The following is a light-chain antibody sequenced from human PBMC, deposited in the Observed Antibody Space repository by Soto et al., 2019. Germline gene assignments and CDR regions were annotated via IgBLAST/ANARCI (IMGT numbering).Light chain of an antibody. CDR2: DAS. J-gene: IGKJ4*01. CDR1: LSVSSY. Sequence: EIVLTQSPATLSLSPGERATLSCRASLSVSSYLAWYQQKPGQAPRLLIYDASNRATGIPARFSGSGSGTDFTLTISILEPEDFAVYFCQQRANWLTFGGGTKVEIK. V-gene: IGKV3-11*01. CDR3: QQRANWLT.